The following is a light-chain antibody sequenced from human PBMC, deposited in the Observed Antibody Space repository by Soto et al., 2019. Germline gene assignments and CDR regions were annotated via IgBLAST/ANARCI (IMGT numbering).Light chain of an antibody. CDR1: SSDVGTYNR. V-gene: IGLV2-18*02. Sequence: QSVLTQPPSVSGSPGQSVAISCTGTSSDVGTYNRVSWYQQPPGTAPRLMIYDVSNRPSGVPDRFSGSKSGNTASLTISGLQAEDEADSYCSSYTSTSTYVFGTGTKVNVL. CDR2: DVS. J-gene: IGLJ1*01. CDR3: SSYTSTSTYV.